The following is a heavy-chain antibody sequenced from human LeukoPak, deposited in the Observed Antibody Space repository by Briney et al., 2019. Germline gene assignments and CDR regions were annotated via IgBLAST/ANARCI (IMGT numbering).Heavy chain of an antibody. CDR1: GFTFSSYG. Sequence: GGSLRLSCAASGFTFSSYGMHWVRQAPGKGLEWVAVIWYDGSNKYYADSVKGRFTISRDNAKKSLYLQMNSLRAEDTAVYYCARDFTGIAASGLGGIFDYWGQGTLVTVSS. CDR2: IWYDGSNK. CDR3: ARDFTGIAASGLGGIFDY. J-gene: IGHJ4*02. D-gene: IGHD6-13*01. V-gene: IGHV3-33*01.